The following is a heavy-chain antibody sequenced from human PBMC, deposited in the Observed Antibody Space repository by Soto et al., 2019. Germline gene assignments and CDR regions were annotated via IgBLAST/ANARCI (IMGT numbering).Heavy chain of an antibody. CDR1: GGSISSYY. D-gene: IGHD6-19*01. V-gene: IGHV4-59*01. CDR2: IYYSGST. CDR3: AREVDSSGWYGAWFDP. Sequence: SETLSLTCTVSGGSISSYYWSWMRQPPGKGLEWIGYIYYSGSTDYNPSLKSRVTISVDTSKNQFSLKLSSVTAADTAVYYCAREVDSSGWYGAWFDPWGQGTLVTVSS. J-gene: IGHJ5*02.